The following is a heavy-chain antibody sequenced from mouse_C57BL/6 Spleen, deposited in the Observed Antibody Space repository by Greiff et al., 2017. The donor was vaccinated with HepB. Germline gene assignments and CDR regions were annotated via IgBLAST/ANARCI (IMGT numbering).Heavy chain of an antibody. CDR1: GYTFTSYW. V-gene: IGHV1-55*01. CDR2: IYPGSGST. CDR3: ERQAAGYYGSSYYFDY. Sequence: VQLQQPGAELVKPGASVKMSCKASGYTFTSYWITWVKQRPGQGLEWIGDIYPGSGSTNYNEKFKSKATLTVDTSSSTAYMQLSSLTSEDSAVYYCERQAAGYYGSSYYFDYWGQGTTLTVSS. D-gene: IGHD1-1*01. J-gene: IGHJ2*01.